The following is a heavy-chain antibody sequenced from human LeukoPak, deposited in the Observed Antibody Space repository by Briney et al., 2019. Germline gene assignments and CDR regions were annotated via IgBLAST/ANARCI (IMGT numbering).Heavy chain of an antibody. D-gene: IGHD1-26*01. CDR3: AGWGYSGSHNLYDDY. Sequence: PSETLSLTCTVSGGSITSYYWNWIRQSPGKGLEWIGYIYYSGTTNYNPSLESRVTISVDRSRTQLSLKLSSVTAADTAIYYCAGWGYSGSHNLYDDYWGQGTLVTVSS. J-gene: IGHJ4*02. CDR2: IYYSGTT. CDR1: GGSITSYY. V-gene: IGHV4-59*08.